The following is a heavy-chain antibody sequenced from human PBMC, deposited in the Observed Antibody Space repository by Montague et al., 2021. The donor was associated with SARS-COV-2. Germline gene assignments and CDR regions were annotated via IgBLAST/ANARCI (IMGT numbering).Heavy chain of an antibody. V-gene: IGHV4-31*03. J-gene: IGHJ3*02. CDR3: ARARTRFSLIVVVIDTFDI. D-gene: IGHD3-22*01. CDR2: IYYSGST. Sequence: TRSLTCTVSGGSISSGGYYWSWIRQRPGKGLEWIAYIYYSGSTYYNPSLKSRVSISADTPKNQFSLKLSSVTAADTAVYYCARARTRFSLIVVVIDTFDIWGQGTMVTVSS. CDR1: GGSISSGGYY.